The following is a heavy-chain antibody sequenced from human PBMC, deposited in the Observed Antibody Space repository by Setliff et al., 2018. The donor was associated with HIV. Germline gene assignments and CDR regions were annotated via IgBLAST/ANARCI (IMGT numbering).Heavy chain of an antibody. D-gene: IGHD4-17*01. CDR3: AREIQNCGANHWYCYMDV. Sequence: SETLSLTCAVYGGSFSGYYWSWIRQPPGMGLEWIGQIGPSGDTIYNPSLKSRVTMSVDTSNDHFSLKLTSLTAADTAVYYCAREIQNCGANHWYCYMDVWGKGTTVTVSS. CDR2: IGPSGDT. V-gene: IGHV4-34*01. J-gene: IGHJ6*03. CDR1: GGSFSGYY.